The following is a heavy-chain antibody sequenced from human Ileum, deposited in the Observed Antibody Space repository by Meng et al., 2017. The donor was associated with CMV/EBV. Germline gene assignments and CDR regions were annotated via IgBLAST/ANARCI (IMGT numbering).Heavy chain of an antibody. V-gene: IGHV3-23*01. CDR3: AEDAGKEGVVGMYFYYYGMDV. D-gene: IGHD2-21*01. CDR1: GYTFSSYA. CDR2: ISGSGGST. J-gene: IGHJ6*02. Sequence: GGSLRLSCAASGYTFSSYAMSWVRQAPGKGLEWVSAISGSGGSTYYADSVKGRFTISRDNSKNTLYLQMNSLRAEDTAVYYCAEDAGKEGVVGMYFYYYGMDVWGQGTTVTVSS.